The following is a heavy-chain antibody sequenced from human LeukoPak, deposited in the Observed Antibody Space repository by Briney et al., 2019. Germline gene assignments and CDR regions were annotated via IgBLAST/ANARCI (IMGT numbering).Heavy chain of an antibody. D-gene: IGHD3-16*01. V-gene: IGHV1-18*01. CDR3: ARVGPGYYDYVWGSCDY. Sequence: ASVTVSCKASGYTFTSYGISWVRQAPGQGLEWMGWISAYNGNTNYAQKLQGRVTMTTDTSTSTAYMELRSLRSDDTAVYYCARVGPGYYDYVWGSCDYWGQGTLVTVSS. CDR2: ISAYNGNT. J-gene: IGHJ4*02. CDR1: GYTFTSYG.